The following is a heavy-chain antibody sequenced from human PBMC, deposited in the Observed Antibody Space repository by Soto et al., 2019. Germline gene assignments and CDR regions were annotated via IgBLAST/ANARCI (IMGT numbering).Heavy chain of an antibody. J-gene: IGHJ3*02. CDR1: GFTFSSYA. D-gene: IGHD3-9*01. V-gene: IGHV3-23*01. CDR2: ISGSGGST. Sequence: EVQLLESGGGLVQPGGSLRLSCAASGFTFSSYAMSWVRQAPGKGLEWVSAISGSGGSTYYADSVKGRFTISRDNSKNTLDLQMNSLRAEDTAVYYCAKDHPYDILTGYWGDAFDIWGQGTMVTVSS. CDR3: AKDHPYDILTGYWGDAFDI.